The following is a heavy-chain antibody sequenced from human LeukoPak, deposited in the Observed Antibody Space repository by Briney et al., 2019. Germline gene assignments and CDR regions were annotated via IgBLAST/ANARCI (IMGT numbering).Heavy chain of an antibody. CDR2: ISYDGSNK. CDR1: GFTFSSYG. CDR3: AKVVNTAMAGPFDY. V-gene: IGHV3-30*18. J-gene: IGHJ4*02. Sequence: PGRSLRLSCAASGFTFSSYGMHWVRQAPGKGLEWVAVISYDGSNKYYADSVKGRFTISRDNSKNTLYLQMNSLRAEDTAVYYCAKVVNTAMAGPFDYWGQGTLVTVSS. D-gene: IGHD5-18*01.